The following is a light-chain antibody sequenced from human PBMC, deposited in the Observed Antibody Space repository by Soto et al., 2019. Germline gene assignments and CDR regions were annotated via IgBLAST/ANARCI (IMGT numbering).Light chain of an antibody. J-gene: IGLJ2*01. CDR1: SSDVGAYNY. Sequence: QSALPQPPSASGSPGQSVTISCTGTSSDVGAYNYVSWYQQRPGKAPKLMIYEVTKRPSGVPDRFSGSKSGNTASLTVSGLQAEDEADYYCSSYAKTISVVFGGGTKLSVL. CDR2: EVT. CDR3: SSYAKTISVV. V-gene: IGLV2-8*01.